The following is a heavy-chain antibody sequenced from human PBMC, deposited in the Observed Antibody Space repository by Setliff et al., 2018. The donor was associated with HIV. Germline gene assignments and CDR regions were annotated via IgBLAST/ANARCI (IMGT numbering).Heavy chain of an antibody. CDR1: GYTFTNFG. D-gene: IGHD3-3*01. J-gene: IGHJ4*02. Sequence: ASVKVSCKASGYTFTNFGISWVRQAPGQGLEWMGWISAYNGNTDYVQKFQGRVIMTTDTATSTAYMELRSLRSDDTAVYFCARDYHDFWSGYPQSFNYWGQGTLVTV. V-gene: IGHV1-18*01. CDR3: ARDYHDFWSGYPQSFNY. CDR2: ISAYNGNT.